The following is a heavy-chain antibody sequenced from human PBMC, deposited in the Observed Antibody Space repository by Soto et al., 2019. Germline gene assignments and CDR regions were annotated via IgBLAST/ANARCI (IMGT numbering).Heavy chain of an antibody. D-gene: IGHD2-15*01. V-gene: IGHV3-7*01. J-gene: IGHJ4*02. Sequence: PGGSLRLSCAASGFTFSSYWMSWVRQATGKGLEWVANIKQDGSEKYYVDSVKGRFTISRDNAKNSLYLQMNSLRAEDTAVYYCAREGIVVVVAATNGVEMATTSAFDYWGQGT. CDR2: IKQDGSEK. CDR3: AREGIVVVVAATNGVEMATTSAFDY. CDR1: GFTFSSYW.